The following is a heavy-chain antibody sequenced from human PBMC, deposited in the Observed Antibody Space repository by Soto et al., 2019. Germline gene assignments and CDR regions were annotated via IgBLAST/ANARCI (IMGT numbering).Heavy chain of an antibody. CDR2: ISAYNGNT. Sequence: QVQLGQSGAEVKKPGASVKVSCKASGYTFTSYCISWVRQAPGQGLEWVGWISAYNGNTNYAKKLQGRVTMTTDTSTSTAYLDLSSLRSDDTAVYYCARGHHYGDYPPYYGMDVWGQGTTVTVSS. V-gene: IGHV1-18*01. CDR1: GYTFTSYC. J-gene: IGHJ6*02. D-gene: IGHD4-17*01. CDR3: ARGHHYGDYPPYYGMDV.